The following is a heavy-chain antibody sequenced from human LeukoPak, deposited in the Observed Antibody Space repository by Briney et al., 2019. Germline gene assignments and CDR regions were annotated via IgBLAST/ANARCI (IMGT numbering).Heavy chain of an antibody. D-gene: IGHD3/OR15-3a*01. J-gene: IGHJ5*02. Sequence: PAGTLSLTCEVSGGSITTDGYSGRWIRQPPGKGREGLGYFYHSGNTYYNPSLESRVTMSIDASMNQLSLKLTSVTAADTAVYYCARVPYNFGSGGSDGWFDPWGQGSLVIVSS. V-gene: IGHV4-30-2*01. CDR1: GGSITTDGYS. CDR2: FYHSGNT. CDR3: ARVPYNFGSGGSDGWFDP.